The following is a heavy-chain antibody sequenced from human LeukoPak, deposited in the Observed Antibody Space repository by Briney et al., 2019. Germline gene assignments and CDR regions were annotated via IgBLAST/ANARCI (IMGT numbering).Heavy chain of an antibody. J-gene: IGHJ4*02. CDR2: ISHGGSKI. CDR1: AFTFSSYW. Sequence: PGGSLRLSCAASAFTFSSYWMTWVRQAPGKGLEWVAIISHGGSKINYVDSVKGRFTVSRDNAKNSLYLQMKSLRAEDTAVYYCVRAGSTGSVDYWGQGTLVTDSS. D-gene: IGHD6-19*01. V-gene: IGHV3-7*04. CDR3: VRAGSTGSVDY.